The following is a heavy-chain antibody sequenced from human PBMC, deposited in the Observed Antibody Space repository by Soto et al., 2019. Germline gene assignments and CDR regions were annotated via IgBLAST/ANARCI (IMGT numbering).Heavy chain of an antibody. Sequence: SVKVSCKASGYTFTTYYMHWVRQAPGQGLEWMGGIIPIFGTANYAQKFQGRVTITADESTSTAYMELSSLRSEDTAVYYCASITMVRGVIHGYYYGMNVWGLGTTATVSS. CDR1: GYTFTTYY. CDR3: ASITMVRGVIHGYYYGMNV. J-gene: IGHJ6*02. D-gene: IGHD3-10*01. V-gene: IGHV1-69*13. CDR2: IIPIFGTA.